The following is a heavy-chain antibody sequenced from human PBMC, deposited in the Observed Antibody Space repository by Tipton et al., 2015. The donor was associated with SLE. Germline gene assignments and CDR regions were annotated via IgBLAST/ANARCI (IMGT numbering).Heavy chain of an antibody. CDR2: VYYSGST. CDR3: ATVWWNRFYFDY. D-gene: IGHD4/OR15-4a*01. J-gene: IGHJ4*02. V-gene: IGHV4-59*11. Sequence: TLSLTCTVSGGSIRSHYWSWIRQPPGKGLEWIGFVYYSGSTNYNPSLKSRVTISIDTSKNQFSLKLSSVTAADTAVYYCATVWWNRFYFDYWGQRTLVTVSP. CDR1: GGSIRSHY.